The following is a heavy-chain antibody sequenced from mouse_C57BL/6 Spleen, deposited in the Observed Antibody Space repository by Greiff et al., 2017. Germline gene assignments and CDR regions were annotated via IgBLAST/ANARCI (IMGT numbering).Heavy chain of an antibody. CDR3: ARDDYYGSSNWYFDV. Sequence: VQLQQSGAELVRPGTSVQVSCKASGYAFTNYLIEWVKQRPGQGLEWIGVINPGSGGTNYNEKFKGKATLTADKSSSTAYMQLSSLTSEDSAVYFCARDDYYGSSNWYFDVWGTGTTVTVSS. CDR1: GYAFTNYL. V-gene: IGHV1-54*01. J-gene: IGHJ1*03. D-gene: IGHD1-1*01. CDR2: INPGSGGT.